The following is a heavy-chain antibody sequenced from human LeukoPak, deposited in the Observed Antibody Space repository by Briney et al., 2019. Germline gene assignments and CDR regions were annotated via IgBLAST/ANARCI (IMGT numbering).Heavy chain of an antibody. Sequence: GSLRLSCAASGFTFSTYNMNWVRQAPGKGLEWVSSITSSSSYIYYADSVKGRFTISRDNAKNSLYLQMNSLRAEDTALYYCAKDRRDGPSGGAFDIWGQGTMVTVSS. V-gene: IGHV3-21*04. CDR1: GFTFSTYN. D-gene: IGHD5-24*01. J-gene: IGHJ3*02. CDR3: AKDRRDGPSGGAFDI. CDR2: ITSSSSYI.